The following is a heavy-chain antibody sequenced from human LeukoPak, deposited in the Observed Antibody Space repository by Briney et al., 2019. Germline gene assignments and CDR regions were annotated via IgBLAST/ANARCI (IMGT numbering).Heavy chain of an antibody. Sequence: GESLKISCKGSGYSFASYWIGWVRQMPGKGLEWMGIIYPGDSKTRYGPSFQGQVTISADKSLSTAYLQWSSLEASDTAMYYCARQAYYYYGMDVWGQGTTVTVSS. CDR2: IYPGDSKT. CDR1: GYSFASYW. CDR3: ARQAYYYYGMDV. V-gene: IGHV5-51*01. J-gene: IGHJ6*02.